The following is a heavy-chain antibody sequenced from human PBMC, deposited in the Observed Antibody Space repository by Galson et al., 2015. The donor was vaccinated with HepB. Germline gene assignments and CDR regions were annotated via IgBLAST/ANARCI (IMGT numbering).Heavy chain of an antibody. J-gene: IGHJ3*02. CDR3: ARTERTVGAVAGRNDAFDI. CDR2: IYYSGST. Sequence: SETLSLTCTVSGGSISSYYWSWIRQPPGKGLEWIGYIYYSGSTNYNPSLKSRVTISVDTSKNQFSLKLSSVTAADTAVYYCARTERTVGAVAGRNDAFDIWGQGTMVPVSS. CDR1: GGSISSYY. D-gene: IGHD6-19*01. V-gene: IGHV4-59*08.